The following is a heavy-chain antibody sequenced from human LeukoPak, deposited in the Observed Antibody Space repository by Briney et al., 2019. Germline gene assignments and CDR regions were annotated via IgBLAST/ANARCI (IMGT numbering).Heavy chain of an antibody. CDR3: ARGIAVAGTVYFDY. CDR1: GGSISSYY. D-gene: IGHD6-19*01. V-gene: IGHV4-59*12. J-gene: IGHJ4*02. CDR2: IYYSGST. Sequence: SETLSLTCTVSGGSISSYYWSWIRQPPGKGLEWIGYIYYSGSTNYNPSLKSRVAISVDTSKNQFSLKLSSVTAADTAVYYCARGIAVAGTVYFDYWGQGTLVTVSS.